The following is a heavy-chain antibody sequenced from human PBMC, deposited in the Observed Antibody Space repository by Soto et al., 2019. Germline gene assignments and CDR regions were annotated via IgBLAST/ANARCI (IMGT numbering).Heavy chain of an antibody. J-gene: IGHJ2*01. Sequence: EVQLLESGGSLVQPGGSLRLSCAASGFTFRTYAMSWVRQAPGKWLECVSSISSSGDSAFYADSVKGRFTISRDNSKSTLYLQMNSLRAEDTARYYCAKGGSGSYLVWYFDLWGRGNLVTVSS. D-gene: IGHD1-26*01. CDR2: ISSSGDSA. CDR1: GFTFRTYA. CDR3: AKGGSGSYLVWYFDL. V-gene: IGHV3-23*01.